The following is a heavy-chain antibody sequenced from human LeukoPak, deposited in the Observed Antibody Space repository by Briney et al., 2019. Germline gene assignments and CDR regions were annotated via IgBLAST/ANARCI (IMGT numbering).Heavy chain of an antibody. CDR1: GFTFSSYA. Sequence: GGSLRLSCAASGFTFSSYAMHWVRQAPGKGLEWVAVISYDGSNKYYADSVKGRFTISRDNSKNTLYLQMNSLRAEDTAVYYCAKDSHQYYDHDAFDIWGQGTMVTVSS. V-gene: IGHV3-30*04. J-gene: IGHJ3*02. D-gene: IGHD3-22*01. CDR3: AKDSHQYYDHDAFDI. CDR2: ISYDGSNK.